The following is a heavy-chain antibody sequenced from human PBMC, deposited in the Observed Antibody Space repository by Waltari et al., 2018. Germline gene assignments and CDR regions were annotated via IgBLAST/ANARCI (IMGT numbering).Heavy chain of an antibody. CDR2: INHSGST. J-gene: IGHJ6*02. V-gene: IGHV4-34*01. CDR1: GWSFSGYS. CDR3: ASNYETKKAMDV. Sequence: QVQLQQWGAGLLKPSETLSLTCAVYGWSFSGYSWSWIRQPPGKGLEWIGEINHSGSTNYNPSLKSRVTISVDTSKNQFSLKLSSVTAADTAVYYCASNYETKKAMDVWGQGTTVTVSS. D-gene: IGHD4-4*01.